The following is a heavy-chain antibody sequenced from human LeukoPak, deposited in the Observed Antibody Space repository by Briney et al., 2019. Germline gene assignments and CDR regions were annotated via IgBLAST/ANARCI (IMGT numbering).Heavy chain of an antibody. CDR2: IYYSGST. CDR3: ARVPPRSSGWYFFDY. Sequence: SETLSLTCTVSSGSISSYCWSWIRQPPGKGLEWIGHIYYSGSTNYNPSLKSRVTISVDTSKNQFSLKLNSVTAADTAVYYCARVPPRSSGWYFFDYWGQGTLVTVSS. J-gene: IGHJ4*02. D-gene: IGHD6-19*01. V-gene: IGHV4-59*01. CDR1: SGSISSYC.